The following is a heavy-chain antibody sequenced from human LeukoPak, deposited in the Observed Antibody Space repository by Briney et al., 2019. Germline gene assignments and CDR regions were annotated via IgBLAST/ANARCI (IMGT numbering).Heavy chain of an antibody. V-gene: IGHV1-69*06. J-gene: IGHJ5*02. CDR1: GVTFSSYA. Sequence: SVKVSCKTSGVTFSSYAISWVRQAPGQGLEWMGGIIPMFGTANYAQKFQGRVTITADKSTSTAFMELSSLRSDDTAVYYCARDVLDYYDRSGYVTWGQGTLVTVSS. CDR3: ARDVLDYYDRSGYVT. CDR2: IIPMFGTA. D-gene: IGHD3-22*01.